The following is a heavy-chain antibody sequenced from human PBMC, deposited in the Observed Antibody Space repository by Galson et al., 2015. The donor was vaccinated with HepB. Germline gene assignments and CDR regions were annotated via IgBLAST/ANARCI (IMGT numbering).Heavy chain of an antibody. CDR3: ARDETQWFGELLH. J-gene: IGHJ3*01. CDR1: GFTFSSYS. CDR2: ISTSVSFI. Sequence: SLRLSCAGSGFTFSSYSMHWVRQAPGKGLEWISSISTSVSFIYYADSVKGRFTISRDNAKNSLFLQMNSLRAEDTAVYYCARDETQWFGELLHWGQGTMVTVSS. V-gene: IGHV3-21*04. D-gene: IGHD3-10*01.